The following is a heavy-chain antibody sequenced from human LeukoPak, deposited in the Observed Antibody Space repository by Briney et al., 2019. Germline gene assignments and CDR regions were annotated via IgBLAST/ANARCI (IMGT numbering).Heavy chain of an antibody. CDR2: ISYDGSNK. CDR1: EFTFSSYA. J-gene: IGHJ6*02. CDR3: ARDRCIAAAAHYYYYGMDV. Sequence: GGSLRLSCAASEFTFSSYAMPWVRQAPGKGLEWVAVISYDGSNKYYADSVKGRFTISRDNSKNTLYLQMNSLRAEDTAVYYCARDRCIAAAAHYYYYGMDVWGQGTTVTVSS. V-gene: IGHV3-30-3*01. D-gene: IGHD6-13*01.